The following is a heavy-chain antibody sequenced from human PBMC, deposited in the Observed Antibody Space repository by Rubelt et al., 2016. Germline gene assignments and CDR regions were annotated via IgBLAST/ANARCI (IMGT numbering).Heavy chain of an antibody. D-gene: IGHD3-10*01. J-gene: IGHJ4*02. CDR3: ASRGRYYGSGSYPPRTGIVDY. CDR2: INHSGST. CDR1: GGSFSGYY. Sequence: QVQLQQWGAGLLKPSETLSLTCAVYGGSFSGYYWSWIRQPPGKGLEWIGEINHSGSTNYNPSLKSRVTRAVDTSKDQFSRKVSSGTAADTAVYYCASRGRYYGSGSYPPRTGIVDYWGQGTLVTVSS. V-gene: IGHV4-34*01.